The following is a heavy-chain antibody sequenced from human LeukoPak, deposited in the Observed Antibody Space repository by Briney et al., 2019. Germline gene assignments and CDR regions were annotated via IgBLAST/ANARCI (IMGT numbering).Heavy chain of an antibody. Sequence: QPGRSLRLSCAASGFTFGSHWMTWVRQAPGKGLEWVANINQDGSETYYMDSVKGRFTISRDNTKNSLYLQMNQLRAEDTAVFYCARGSLGRGWLYDSWGQGTPISVSS. D-gene: IGHD7-27*01. CDR3: ARGSLGRGWLYDS. CDR2: INQDGSET. CDR1: GFTFGSHW. V-gene: IGHV3-7*05. J-gene: IGHJ4*02.